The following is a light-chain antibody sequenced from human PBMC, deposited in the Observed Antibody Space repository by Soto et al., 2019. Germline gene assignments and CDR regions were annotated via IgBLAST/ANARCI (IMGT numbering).Light chain of an antibody. CDR3: QHYHGWPWT. CDR1: QSISNH. V-gene: IGKV3-15*01. Sequence: EIVMTQSPATLSVSPGEGATLSCRASQSISNHLAWFQQKPGQAPRLLITGASTRVTGVPARFSGSGSGTEFTLTISSLQSEDFAVYYCQHYHGWPWTFGQGTKVEIK. CDR2: GAS. J-gene: IGKJ1*01.